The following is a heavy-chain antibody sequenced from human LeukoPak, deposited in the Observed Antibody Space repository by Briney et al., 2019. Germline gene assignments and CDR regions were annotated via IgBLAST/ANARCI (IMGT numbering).Heavy chain of an antibody. CDR1: SGSISSDY. CDR2: IYYTGNT. CDR3: AREKYDFWSGELKNFDY. Sequence: SETLSLTCSVSSGSISSDYWSWIRQPPGKGLEWIGYIYYTGNTKYNPSLKSRVTISLETSKKQFSLKLSSVTAADTAVYYCAREKYDFWSGELKNFDYWGQGTLVTVSS. D-gene: IGHD3-3*01. J-gene: IGHJ4*02. V-gene: IGHV4-59*01.